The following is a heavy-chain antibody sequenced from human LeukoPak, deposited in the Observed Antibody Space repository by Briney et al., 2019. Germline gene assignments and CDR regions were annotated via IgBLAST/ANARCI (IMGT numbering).Heavy chain of an antibody. CDR1: GFTFDDYS. Sequence: PGRSLRLSCAASGFTFDDYSMHWVRQSPGKGLEWLSGLGWNGDIIDYADSVKGRFTISRDNAKNSLYLQMDSLKTEDTALYYCAEGSLIAASGTLFDFWGQGTRVTVS. D-gene: IGHD6-13*01. CDR2: LGWNGDII. V-gene: IGHV3-9*01. J-gene: IGHJ4*02. CDR3: AEGSLIAASGTLFDF.